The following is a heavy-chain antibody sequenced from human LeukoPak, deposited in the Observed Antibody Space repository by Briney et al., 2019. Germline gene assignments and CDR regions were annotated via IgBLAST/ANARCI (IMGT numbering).Heavy chain of an antibody. D-gene: IGHD5-12*01. J-gene: IGHJ6*02. V-gene: IGHV3-21*01. Sequence: PGGSLRLSCAASGFTFSSYSTNWVRQAPGKGLEWVSSISSSSSYIYYADSVKGRFTISRDNAKNSLYLQMNSLRAEDTAVYYCARDHPEYIVAPEDYYYGMDVWGQGTTVTVSS. CDR2: ISSSSSYI. CDR3: ARDHPEYIVAPEDYYYGMDV. CDR1: GFTFSSYS.